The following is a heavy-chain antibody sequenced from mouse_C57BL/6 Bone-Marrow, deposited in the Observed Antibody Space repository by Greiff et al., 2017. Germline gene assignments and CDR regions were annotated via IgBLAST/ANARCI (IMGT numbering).Heavy chain of an antibody. Sequence: VQLQQSGPVLVKPGASVKMSCKASGYTFTDYYMNWVKQSHGKSLEWIGVINPYNGGTSYNQKFKGKATLTVDKSSSTAFMELNSLTSGDSAVYYCARSSWGSFDYWGQGTTLTVSS. V-gene: IGHV1-19*01. D-gene: IGHD4-1*01. CDR1: GYTFTDYY. CDR2: INPYNGGT. J-gene: IGHJ2*01. CDR3: ARSSWGSFDY.